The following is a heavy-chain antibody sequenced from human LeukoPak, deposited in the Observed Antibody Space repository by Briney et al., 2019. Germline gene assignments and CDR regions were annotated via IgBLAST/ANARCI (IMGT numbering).Heavy chain of an antibody. CDR3: ARDPYSSSSGFGY. CDR1: GGSISSSSYY. D-gene: IGHD6-6*01. Sequence: PSETLSLTCTVSGGSISSSSYYWGWIRQPPGKGPEWIGSIYYSGSTYYNPSLKSRVTISVDTSKNQFSLKLSSVTAADTAVYYCARDPYSSSSGFGYWGQGTLVTVSS. CDR2: IYYSGST. J-gene: IGHJ4*02. V-gene: IGHV4-39*07.